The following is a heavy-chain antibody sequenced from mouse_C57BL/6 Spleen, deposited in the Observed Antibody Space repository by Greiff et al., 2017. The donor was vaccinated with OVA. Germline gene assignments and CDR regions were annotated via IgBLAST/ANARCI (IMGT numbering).Heavy chain of an antibody. J-gene: IGHJ1*03. CDR1: GFTFSSYS. CDR2: ISGGGGNT. Sequence: EVHLVESGGGLVKPGGSLKLSCAASGFTFSSYSMYWVRQTPEKRLEWVATISGGGGNTYYPDSVKGRFTISRDNAKNTLYLQMSSLRSEDTALYYCARQGNYPSYWYFDVWGTGTTVTVSS. V-gene: IGHV5-9*01. D-gene: IGHD2-1*01. CDR3: ARQGNYPSYWYFDV.